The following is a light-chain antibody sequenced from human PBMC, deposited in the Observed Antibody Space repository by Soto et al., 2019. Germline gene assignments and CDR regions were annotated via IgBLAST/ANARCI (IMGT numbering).Light chain of an antibody. CDR3: QAWDSSTGV. CDR2: QDS. J-gene: IGLJ1*01. CDR1: KLGDKD. Sequence: SYELTQPPSVSVSPGQTASITCSGDKLGDKDASWYQQKPGQSPVLVIYQDSKLPSGIPERFSGSNSGNTATLTISGTQAMDEADYYCQAWDSSTGVFGTGTKLTVL. V-gene: IGLV3-1*01.